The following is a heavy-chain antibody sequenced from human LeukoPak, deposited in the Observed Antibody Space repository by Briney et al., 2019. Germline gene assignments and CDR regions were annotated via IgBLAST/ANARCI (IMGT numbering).Heavy chain of an antibody. CDR2: ISSSSSTI. D-gene: IGHD2-21*02. V-gene: IGHV3-48*01. CDR3: ARDAYCGGDCWPHFQH. CDR1: GFTFSSYS. Sequence: GGSLRLSCAASGFTFSSYSMNWVRQAPGKGLEWVSYISSSSSTIYYADSVKGRFTISRDNAKNSLYLQMNSLRAEDTAVYYCARDAYCGGDCWPHFQHWGQGALVTVSS. J-gene: IGHJ1*01.